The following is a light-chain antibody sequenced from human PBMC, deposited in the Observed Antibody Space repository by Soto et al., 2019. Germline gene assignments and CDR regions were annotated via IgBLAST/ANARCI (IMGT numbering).Light chain of an antibody. J-gene: IGKJ1*01. Sequence: EIVLTQSPATLSLSPGERATLSCRASQSVANYLAWYQQRPGQAPRLLIFDASNRATGIPARFSGSGSGTDFTLTINSLEPDHFEVYYCQLRSSWPLMFGQGTKVDI. CDR1: QSVANY. CDR2: DAS. CDR3: QLRSSWPLM. V-gene: IGKV3-11*01.